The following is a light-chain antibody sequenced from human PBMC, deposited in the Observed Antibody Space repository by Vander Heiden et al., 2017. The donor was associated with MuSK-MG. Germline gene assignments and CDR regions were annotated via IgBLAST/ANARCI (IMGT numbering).Light chain of an antibody. CDR2: AAS. V-gene: IGKV1-39*01. CDR3: QQSDSHPIT. Sequence: DIQMTQSPSSLSASVGDRVTITCRASQSISSYLNWYQQKPGKAPKLLIYAASSLQSGVPSRFSGSGSGTDFTFTISSLHPEDFATYYCQQSDSHPITFGRGTQLEIK. CDR1: QSISSY. J-gene: IGKJ5*01.